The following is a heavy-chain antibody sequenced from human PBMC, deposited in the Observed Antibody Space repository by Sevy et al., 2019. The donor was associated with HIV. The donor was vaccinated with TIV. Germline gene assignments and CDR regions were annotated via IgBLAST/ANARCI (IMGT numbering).Heavy chain of an antibody. CDR2: INTNTGNP. Sequence: ASVKVSCKASGYTFITYAMNWVRQAPGQGLEWMGWINTNTGNPTYAQGFTGRFVFSLDTSVSTAYLQISSLKAEDTAVYYCARDITMVRGVPRWLDPWGQGTLVTVS. D-gene: IGHD3-10*01. J-gene: IGHJ5*02. CDR1: GYTFITYA. CDR3: ARDITMVRGVPRWLDP. V-gene: IGHV7-4-1*02.